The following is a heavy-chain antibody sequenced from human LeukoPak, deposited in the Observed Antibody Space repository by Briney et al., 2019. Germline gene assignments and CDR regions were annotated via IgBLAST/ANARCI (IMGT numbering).Heavy chain of an antibody. CDR3: ARKRATNYYGSGSYYNWFDP. CDR1: GGSFSGYY. Sequence: SETLSLTCAVYGGSFSGYYWSWIRQPPGKGLEWIGEINHSGSTNYNPSLESRVTISVDTSKNQFSLKLSSVTAADTAVYYCARKRATNYYGSGSYYNWFDPWGQGTLVTVSS. D-gene: IGHD3-10*01. CDR2: INHSGST. V-gene: IGHV4-34*01. J-gene: IGHJ5*02.